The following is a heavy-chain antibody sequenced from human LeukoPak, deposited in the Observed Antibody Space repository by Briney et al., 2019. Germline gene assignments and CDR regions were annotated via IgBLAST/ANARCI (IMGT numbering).Heavy chain of an antibody. J-gene: IGHJ3*02. CDR1: GFTSSYYW. CDR3: ARARDYGSGKANGFDI. D-gene: IGHD3-10*01. V-gene: IGHV3-7*05. CDR2: IKRDGSEK. Sequence: GGSLRLSCAASGFTSSYYWMSWVRQSPGKGLEWVANIKRDGSEKHYVDSVKGRFTISRDNAENSLYLQMNSLRPEDTAVYYCARARDYGSGKANGFDIWGQGTMVAVSS.